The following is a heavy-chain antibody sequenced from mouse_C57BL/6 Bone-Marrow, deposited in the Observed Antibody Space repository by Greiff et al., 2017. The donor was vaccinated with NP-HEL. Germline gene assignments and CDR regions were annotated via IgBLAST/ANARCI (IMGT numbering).Heavy chain of an antibody. J-gene: IGHJ2*01. CDR2: IYPRSGNT. V-gene: IGHV1-81*01. CDR1: GYTFTSYG. Sequence: VQLQQSGAELARPGASVKLSCKASGYTFTSYGISWVKQRTGQGLEWIGEIYPRSGNTYYNEKFKGKATLTADKSSSTAYMELRRLTSEDAAVYFCARYRPSSFDYWGQGTTLTVSA. CDR3: ARYRPSSFDY.